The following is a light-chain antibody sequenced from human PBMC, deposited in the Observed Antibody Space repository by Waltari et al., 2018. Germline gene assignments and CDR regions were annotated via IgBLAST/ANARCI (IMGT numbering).Light chain of an antibody. CDR3: QSYDSLIGSVI. V-gene: IGLV1-40*01. Sequence: QSVLTQPPSVSGAPGQRITISCTGSSSNIGATYGAQWYQQLPGKAPKALIYGHSMRPSGVPDRFSVSKSGTSASLAITGLQAEDEADYYCQSYDSLIGSVIFGGGTKLTVL. CDR2: GHS. CDR1: SSNIGATYG. J-gene: IGLJ2*01.